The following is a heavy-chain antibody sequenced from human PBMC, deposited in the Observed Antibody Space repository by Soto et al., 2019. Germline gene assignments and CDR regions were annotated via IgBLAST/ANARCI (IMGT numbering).Heavy chain of an antibody. Sequence: QITLKESGPTLVKPTQTLTLTCTFSGFSLSTSGVGVGWIRQPPGKALEWLALIYWDDDKRYSPSLKSRLTTTTDTSKTPVVLTLTNMDPVDTATYYCAHSPYTGLDFDYWGQGTLVTVSS. J-gene: IGHJ4*02. V-gene: IGHV2-5*02. CDR1: GFSLSTSGVG. CDR3: AHSPYTGLDFDY. CDR2: IYWDDDK. D-gene: IGHD2-2*02.